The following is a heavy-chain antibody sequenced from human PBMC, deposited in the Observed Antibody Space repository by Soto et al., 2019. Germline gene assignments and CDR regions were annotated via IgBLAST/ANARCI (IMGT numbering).Heavy chain of an antibody. CDR2: VHYSGSA. CDR3: ARHRGVSLSYSGLLDF. J-gene: IGHJ4*02. D-gene: IGHD1-26*01. V-gene: IGHV4-39*01. Sequence: QLQLQESGPGLVKPSETLSLTCSVSGGSISTSSYCWGWIRQPPGKGLEWVGAVHYSGSANYRSSLQSRVTISVDTSQNQFSLRLRSVTAADTAVYYCARHRGVSLSYSGLLDFWGQGARVTVS. CDR1: GGSISTSSYC.